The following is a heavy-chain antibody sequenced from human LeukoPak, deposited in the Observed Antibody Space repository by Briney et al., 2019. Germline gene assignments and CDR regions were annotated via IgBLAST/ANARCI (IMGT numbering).Heavy chain of an antibody. CDR2: ISGSGGST. Sequence: PGGSLRLSCAASGFTFSSYALSWVRQAPGKGLECVSAISGSGGSTYSADSLKGRFTISRDNSENTLYLQINSLRTDDTAVFYCARGGLGSAFDNWGQGTLVTVSS. CDR3: ARGGLGSAFDN. CDR1: GFTFSSYA. D-gene: IGHD6-19*01. J-gene: IGHJ4*02. V-gene: IGHV3-23*01.